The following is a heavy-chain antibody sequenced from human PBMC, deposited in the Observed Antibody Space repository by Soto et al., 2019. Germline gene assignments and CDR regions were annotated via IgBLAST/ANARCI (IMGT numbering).Heavy chain of an antibody. D-gene: IGHD3-10*01. J-gene: IGHJ6*02. CDR1: GDSISSGNKY. CDR2: IFSSGTT. Sequence: SETLSLTCTVSGDSISSGNKYWSWIRQPPGKGLEWIGYIFSSGTTYYNPSLKSRLTMSLDASQNQFSLKLNSLTDADTAVYFWGRVPAPVYFFYAMDVWGQGTTVTVSS. V-gene: IGHV4-30-4*01. CDR3: GRVPAPVYFFYAMDV.